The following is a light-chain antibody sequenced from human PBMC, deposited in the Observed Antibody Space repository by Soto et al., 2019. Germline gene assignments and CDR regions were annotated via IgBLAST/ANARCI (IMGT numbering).Light chain of an antibody. CDR1: NSDVGNFDR. CDR2: AGT. V-gene: IGLV2-23*03. CDR3: CAYAHSGTFVR. J-gene: IGLJ2*01. Sequence: QSALTQPASVSGSPGQSITISCTGANSDVGNFDRVSWYQQRPGKAPLLIIYAGTKRPSGVSNRFSGSESDKTASLTISGLQAEDEADYYCCAYAHSGTFVRFGGGTKLTVL.